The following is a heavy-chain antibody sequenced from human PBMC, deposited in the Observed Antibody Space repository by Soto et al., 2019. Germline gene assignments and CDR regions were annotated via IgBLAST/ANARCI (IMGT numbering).Heavy chain of an antibody. V-gene: IGHV3-21*01. Sequence: PGGSLRLSCAASGFTFSSYSMNWVRQAPGKGLEWVSSISSSSSYIYYADSVKGRFTISRDNAKNSLYLQMNSLRAEDTAVYYCARGEPYEGPSEAGYYYYYYGMDVWAQGTTVTVSS. CDR2: ISSSSSYI. J-gene: IGHJ6*02. CDR1: GFTFSSYS. CDR3: ARGEPYEGPSEAGYYYYYYGMDV. D-gene: IGHD1-26*01.